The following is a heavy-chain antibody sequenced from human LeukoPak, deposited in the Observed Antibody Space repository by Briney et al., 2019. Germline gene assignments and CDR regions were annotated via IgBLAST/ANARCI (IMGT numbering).Heavy chain of an antibody. CDR3: ARVPLWFGKTIFDY. V-gene: IGHV3-7*03. J-gene: IGHJ4*02. Sequence: PGGSLRLSCAASGFTSSSYWMSWVRQAPGKGLEWVANIKQDGSEKYYVDSVKGRFTISRDNAKNSLYLQMNSLRAEDTAVYYCARVPLWFGKTIFDYWGQGTLVTVSS. CDR2: IKQDGSEK. CDR1: GFTSSSYW. D-gene: IGHD3-10*01.